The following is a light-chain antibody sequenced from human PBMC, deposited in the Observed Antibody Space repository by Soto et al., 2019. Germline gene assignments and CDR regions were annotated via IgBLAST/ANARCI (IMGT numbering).Light chain of an antibody. J-gene: IGKJ1*01. CDR2: KAS. V-gene: IGKV1-5*03. CDR3: RHYSDYRT. Sequence: DFQMTQSPSTLSASIGDRVTMTCRASQSVSTSMAWYQQKPGTAPKLLIYKASNLESGVPSRFSGSGSGTEFTLTISSLQPDDYATYYCRHYSDYRTFGLGTKVDIK. CDR1: QSVSTS.